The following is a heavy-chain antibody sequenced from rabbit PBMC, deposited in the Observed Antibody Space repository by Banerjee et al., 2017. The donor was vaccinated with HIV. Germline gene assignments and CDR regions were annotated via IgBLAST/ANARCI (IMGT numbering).Heavy chain of an antibody. CDR1: GFDLSSGYD. CDR2: TYTGDGVT. Sequence: QQLEQSGGGLVKPGASMTLTCKASGFDLSSGYDICWVRQAPGKGLEWIACTYTGDGVTAYASWAKGRFTISKTSSTSVTLQMTSLTAADTATYFCARTHSSGYDLWGPGTLVTVS. D-gene: IGHD4-1*01. V-gene: IGHV1S40*01. CDR3: ARTHSSGYDL. J-gene: IGHJ4*01.